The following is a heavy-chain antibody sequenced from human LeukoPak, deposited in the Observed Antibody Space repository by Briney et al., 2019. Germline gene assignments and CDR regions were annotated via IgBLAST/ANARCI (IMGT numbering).Heavy chain of an antibody. CDR3: AREGPIGYCSTTSCYED. CDR1: GGSISSGSYY. Sequence: SETLSLTCTVSGGSISSGSYYWSWIRQPAGKGLEWIGRIYISGNTNYDPSLKSRVTISVDTSKNQFSLKLTSVTAADTAVYYCAREGPIGYCSTTSCYEDWGQGTLVTVSS. J-gene: IGHJ4*02. D-gene: IGHD2-2*01. V-gene: IGHV4-61*02. CDR2: IYISGNT.